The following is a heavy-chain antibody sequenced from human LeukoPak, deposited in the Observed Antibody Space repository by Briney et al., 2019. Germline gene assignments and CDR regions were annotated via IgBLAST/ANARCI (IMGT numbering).Heavy chain of an antibody. D-gene: IGHD2-15*01. J-gene: IGHJ5*02. CDR3: ARGLGYCSGGSCLSGWFDP. CDR1: GXSISSYF. CDR2: INHSGST. Sequence: SETLSLTCTVSGXSISSYFWTWIRQPPGKGLEWIGEINHSGSTNYNPSLKSRVTISVDTSKNQFSLKLSSVTAADTAAYYCARGLGYCSGGSCLSGWFDPWGQGTLVTVSS. V-gene: IGHV4-34*01.